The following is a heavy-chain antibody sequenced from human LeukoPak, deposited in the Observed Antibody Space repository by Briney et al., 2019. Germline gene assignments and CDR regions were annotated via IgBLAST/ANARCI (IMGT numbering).Heavy chain of an antibody. CDR2: IKEDGHEK. J-gene: IGHJ4*02. Sequence: GGSLRLSCAGSGFTFSSHWMGWVRQAPGKGLEWLANIKEDGHEKYYVDSVQGRFTISRDNAKNSPFLQMDSLRAEDTAVYFCARHGYYVFDYRGQGTLVTVSS. V-gene: IGHV3-7*01. CDR1: GFTFSSHW. CDR3: ARHGYYVFDY. D-gene: IGHD4-17*01.